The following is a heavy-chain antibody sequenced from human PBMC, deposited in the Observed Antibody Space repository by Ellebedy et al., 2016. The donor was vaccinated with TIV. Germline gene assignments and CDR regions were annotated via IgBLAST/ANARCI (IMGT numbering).Heavy chain of an antibody. CDR3: ARAVAGTIVWFDP. CDR1: GFTFTTYY. V-gene: IGHV3-7*03. J-gene: IGHJ5*02. Sequence: GGSLRLSCAASGFTFTTYYMSWVRQAPGKGLEWVANIKQDGGEKYYVDSVKGRFTISRDHAKNSLYLQMNSLRAEDTAVYYCARAVAGTIVWFDPWGQGILVTVSS. D-gene: IGHD6-19*01. CDR2: IKQDGGEK.